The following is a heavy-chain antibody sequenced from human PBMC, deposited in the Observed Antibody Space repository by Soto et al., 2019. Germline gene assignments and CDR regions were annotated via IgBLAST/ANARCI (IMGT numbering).Heavy chain of an antibody. D-gene: IGHD6-19*01. Sequence: SETLSLTCTVSGGSVSSASYYWSWIRQPPGKGLEWIGYVYYTGSTNYNPSLKSRVTISVDTSKNQFSLKLTSVTAADTAMYYCARDRYSSGRGGFDYWGQGTLVTVSS. CDR2: VYYTGST. CDR3: ARDRYSSGRGGFDY. V-gene: IGHV4-61*01. J-gene: IGHJ4*02. CDR1: GGSVSSASYY.